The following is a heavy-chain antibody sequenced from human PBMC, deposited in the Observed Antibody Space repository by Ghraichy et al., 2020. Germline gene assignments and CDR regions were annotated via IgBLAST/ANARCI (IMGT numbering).Heavy chain of an antibody. CDR1: GGSISSSSYH. V-gene: IGHV4-39*01. J-gene: IGHJ4*02. CDR2: IYYSGST. CDR3: ARHTYYHVSGSYRFDY. Sequence: SETLSLTCTVSGGSISSSSYHWGWIRQPPGNGLEWIGTIYYSGSTYYTASLKSRVTISVDTSKNQFSLRLSSVTAADTVVYYCARHTYYHVSGSYRFDYWGQGTLVTVSS. D-gene: IGHD3-10*01.